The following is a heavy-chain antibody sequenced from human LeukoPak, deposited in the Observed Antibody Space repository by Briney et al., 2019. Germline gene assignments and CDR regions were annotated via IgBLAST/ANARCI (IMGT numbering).Heavy chain of an antibody. D-gene: IGHD6-19*01. Sequence: GGSLRLSCAASGFTFDDYAMHWVRQAPGKGLEWVSGISWNSGSIGYADSVKGRFTISRDNAKNSLYLQMNSLRAEDTALYYCAKDRGQWLVKGALDYWGQGTLVTVSS. CDR2: ISWNSGSI. CDR3: AKDRGQWLVKGALDY. V-gene: IGHV3-9*01. CDR1: GFTFDDYA. J-gene: IGHJ4*02.